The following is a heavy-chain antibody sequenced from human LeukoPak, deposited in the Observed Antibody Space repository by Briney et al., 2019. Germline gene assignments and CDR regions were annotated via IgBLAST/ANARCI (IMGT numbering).Heavy chain of an antibody. D-gene: IGHD1-26*01. CDR1: GGSISSYY. CDR2: IYHSGIT. CDR3: ARGGRLDY. J-gene: IGHJ4*02. Sequence: SETLSLTCTVSGGSISSYYWSWIRQPPGKGLEWIGSIYHSGITYYNPSLKSRVTISVDTSKNQLSLKVSSVTAADTAVYYCARGGRLDYWGQGTLVTVPS. V-gene: IGHV4-38-2*02.